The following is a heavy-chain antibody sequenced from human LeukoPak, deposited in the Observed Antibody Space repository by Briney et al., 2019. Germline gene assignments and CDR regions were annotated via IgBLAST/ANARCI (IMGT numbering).Heavy chain of an antibody. V-gene: IGHV3-23*01. CDR2: ISGSGNIT. J-gene: IGHJ4*02. Sequence: GGSLRLSCAASGFTFSLYAMSWVCQAPGKGLEWVAAISGSGNITYSADSVQGRFTISRDNSKNTLYLQMNSLRAEDTAVYYCAKDHAYDTSGYYYDYWGQGTLVTVSS. D-gene: IGHD3-22*01. CDR1: GFTFSLYA. CDR3: AKDHAYDTSGYYYDY.